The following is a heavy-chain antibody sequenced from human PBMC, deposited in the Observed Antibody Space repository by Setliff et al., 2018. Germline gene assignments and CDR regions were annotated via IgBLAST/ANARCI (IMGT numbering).Heavy chain of an antibody. J-gene: IGHJ3*02. CDR1: GGSISSSSYY. CDR2: IYYSGST. D-gene: IGHD7-27*01. CDR3: ATGEGGSDDAFGI. Sequence: SETLSLTCTVSGGSISSSSYYWGWIRQPPGKGLEWIGSIYYSGSTYYNPSLKSRVTISVDTSKNQVSRNLTSVTAADTAMDYCATGEGGSDDAFGIWGQGTMVTVSS. V-gene: IGHV4-39*01.